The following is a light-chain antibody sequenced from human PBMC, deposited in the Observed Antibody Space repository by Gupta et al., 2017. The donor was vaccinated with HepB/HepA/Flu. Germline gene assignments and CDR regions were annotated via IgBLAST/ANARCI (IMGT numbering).Light chain of an antibody. CDR2: AAS. Sequence: DIQMTQSPSSLSASVGDRVTITCRASQFISSYVNWYQQKPGKAPNLLIYAASSLQSGVPSRFSGSGSATQFTLTINSLQPEDFATYYCQQSYSFPFTFGPGTKVDIK. CDR3: QQSYSFPFT. J-gene: IGKJ3*01. V-gene: IGKV1-39*01. CDR1: QFISSY.